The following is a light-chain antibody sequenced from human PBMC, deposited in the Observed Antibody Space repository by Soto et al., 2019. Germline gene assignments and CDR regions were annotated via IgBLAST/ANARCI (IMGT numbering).Light chain of an antibody. Sequence: EVMLIQSPATLSMSPGARATLSCRASETVATNLAWYQQKPGQAPRLLISGASTRAAGISDRFRGGESGTEFTLTITSLRSEDSGTYYCQQYFEWPPMTFGQGTKVEI. CDR1: ETVATN. V-gene: IGKV3-15*01. J-gene: IGKJ1*01. CDR3: QQYFEWPPMT. CDR2: GAS.